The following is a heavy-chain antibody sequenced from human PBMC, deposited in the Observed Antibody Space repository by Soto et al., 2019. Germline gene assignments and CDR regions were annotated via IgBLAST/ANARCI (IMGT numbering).Heavy chain of an antibody. CDR1: GFTFSSYE. J-gene: IGHJ6*02. D-gene: IGHD3-16*01. CDR2: ISSSGSTI. Sequence: GGSLRLSCAASGFTFSSYEMNWVRQAPGKGLEWVSYISSSGSTIYYADSVKGRFTISRDNAKNSLYLQMNSLRAEDTAVYYCARDTPTYGYYYGMDVWGQGTTVTVSS. CDR3: ARDTPTYGYYYGMDV. V-gene: IGHV3-48*03.